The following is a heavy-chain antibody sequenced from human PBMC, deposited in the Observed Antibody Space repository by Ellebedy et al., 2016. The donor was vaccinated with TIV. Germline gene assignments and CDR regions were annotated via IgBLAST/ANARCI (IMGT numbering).Heavy chain of an antibody. D-gene: IGHD6-13*01. CDR2: ISWNSGTM. Sequence: SLKISCVASGFTFRNYNMNWVRQAPGMGLEWVSGISWNSGTMHYTYSVKGRFTIARDNAKNSRYLQMHSLRAEETAFYYCVKGSIAVTGTCFDSWGQGTLVTVSS. J-gene: IGHJ4*02. CDR1: GFTFRNYN. CDR3: VKGSIAVTGTCFDS. V-gene: IGHV3-9*01.